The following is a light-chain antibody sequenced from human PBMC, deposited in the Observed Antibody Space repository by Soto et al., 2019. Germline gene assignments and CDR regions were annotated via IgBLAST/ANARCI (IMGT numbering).Light chain of an antibody. CDR3: QQLNSYPRT. Sequence: DIQLTQSPSFLSASVGDRVTITCRASQDINSYLAWYQQKPGKAPKLLIYAASTLQSAVPSRFSGGGSGTEFTLTISSLQPEDVATYYCQQLNSYPRTFGQGTKMEF. J-gene: IGKJ1*01. CDR2: AAS. V-gene: IGKV1-9*01. CDR1: QDINSY.